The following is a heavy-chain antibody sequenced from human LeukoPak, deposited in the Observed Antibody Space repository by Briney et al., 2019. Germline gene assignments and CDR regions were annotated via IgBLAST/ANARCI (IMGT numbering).Heavy chain of an antibody. D-gene: IGHD1-26*01. J-gene: IGHJ4*02. V-gene: IGHV3-23*01. CDR2: ISGSGGST. CDR3: ARDPGWGLLLYYFDY. Sequence: GGSLRLSCAASGFTFSSYAMSWVRQAPGKGLEWVSAISGSGGSTYYADSVKGRFTISRDNSKNTLYLQMNSLRAEDTAVYYCARDPGWGLLLYYFDYWGQGTLVTVSS. CDR1: GFTFSSYA.